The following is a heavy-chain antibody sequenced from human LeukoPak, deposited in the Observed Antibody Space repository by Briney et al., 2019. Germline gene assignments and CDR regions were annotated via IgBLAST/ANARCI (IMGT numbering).Heavy chain of an antibody. D-gene: IGHD3-16*01. CDR3: ARDYAEGSGAYFDY. J-gene: IGHJ4*02. CDR2: IYTSGST. Sequence: PSETLSLTCTVSGGSISSYYWSWIRQPAGKVLEWIGRIYTSGSTNYNPSLKSRVTMSVDTSKNQFSLKLSSVTAADTAVYYCARDYAEGSGAYFDYWGQGTLVTVSS. V-gene: IGHV4-4*07. CDR1: GGSISSYY.